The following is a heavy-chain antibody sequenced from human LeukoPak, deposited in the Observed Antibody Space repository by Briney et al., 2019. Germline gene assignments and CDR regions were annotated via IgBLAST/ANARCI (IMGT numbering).Heavy chain of an antibody. J-gene: IGHJ6*02. CDR3: ARTSRSVAGHYYYGMDV. Sequence: SETLSLTCIVSGVSISSNSYYWSWIRQPPGKGLEWIGYIYYSGSTNYNPSLKSRVTISVDTSKNQFSLKLSSVTAADTAVYYCARTSRSVAGHYYYGMDVWGQGTTVTVSS. CDR1: GVSISSNSYY. CDR2: IYYSGST. D-gene: IGHD6-19*01. V-gene: IGHV4-61*01.